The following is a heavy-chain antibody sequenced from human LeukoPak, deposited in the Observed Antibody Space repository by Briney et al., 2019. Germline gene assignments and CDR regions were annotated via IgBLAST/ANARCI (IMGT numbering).Heavy chain of an antibody. CDR3: ARDSNQGIPYRYYGADV. J-gene: IGHJ6*04. CDR2: IYYNGNT. Sequence: SETLSLTCTVSGGSISNYYWSWIRQPPGKGLEWIGYIYYNGNTNYNPSLKRRVTISIDTPKNHFSLKLNSVTAADTAVYYCARDSNQGIPYRYYGADVWGKGTTVTVSS. V-gene: IGHV4-59*01. D-gene: IGHD2-8*01. CDR1: GGSISNYY.